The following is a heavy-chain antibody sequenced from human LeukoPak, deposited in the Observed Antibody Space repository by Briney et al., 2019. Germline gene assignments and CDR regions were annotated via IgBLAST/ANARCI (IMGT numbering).Heavy chain of an antibody. CDR2: ISAYNGDT. D-gene: IGHD4-17*01. CDR1: GYTFSSYG. CDR3: ARRGGKNYGDYLLYYYYMDV. V-gene: IGHV1-18*01. Sequence: AAVKVSCKASGYTFSSYGISCGRQAPGRGLEWRGCISAYNGDTHYAQKFQGRVTMTTDTSTSTAYMELRSLRSDDTAMYYCARRGGKNYGDYLLYYYYMDVWGKGTTVTVSS. J-gene: IGHJ6*03.